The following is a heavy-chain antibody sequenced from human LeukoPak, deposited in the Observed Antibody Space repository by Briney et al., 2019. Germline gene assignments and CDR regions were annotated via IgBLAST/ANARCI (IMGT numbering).Heavy chain of an antibody. Sequence: SETLSLTCTVSHNFISDTYYWGWIRQPPGKGLEWVGTIFHSGTTYYNPSLKSRVTISLDTSQNHFSLRLSSVTAADTALFFCASRYCSSLRCPSVGAFDIWGRGTMVAVSS. CDR3: ASRYCSSLRCPSVGAFDI. CDR2: IFHSGTT. CDR1: HNFISDTYY. V-gene: IGHV4-38-2*02. J-gene: IGHJ3*02. D-gene: IGHD2-2*01.